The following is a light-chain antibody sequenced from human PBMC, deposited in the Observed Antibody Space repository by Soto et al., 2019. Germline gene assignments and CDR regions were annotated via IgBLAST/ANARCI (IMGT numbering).Light chain of an antibody. CDR3: QSYDGSNPDVV. V-gene: IGLV6-57*02. CDR2: EDT. Sequence: NFMLTQPHSVSESPGKTVTISCTGSSGSIATNYVQWYQQRPCSAPTTVIYEDTQRPSGVPERFSGSIDSSSNSASLTISGLKTEDEADYYCQSYDGSNPDVVFGGGTQLTVL. CDR1: SGSIATNY. J-gene: IGLJ2*01.